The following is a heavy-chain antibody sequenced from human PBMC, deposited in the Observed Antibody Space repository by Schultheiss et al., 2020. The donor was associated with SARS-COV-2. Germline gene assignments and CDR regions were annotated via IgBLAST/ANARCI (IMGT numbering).Heavy chain of an antibody. J-gene: IGHJ4*02. CDR3: ARDFRPFSSSGGSCYFDY. Sequence: ASVKVSCKASGYTFTSYGISWVRQAPGQGLEWMGWISAYIGNTNYAQKFQGRVTMTRDTSISTAYMELSRLRSDDTAVYYCARDFRPFSSSGGSCYFDYWGQGTLVTVSS. CDR1: GYTFTSYG. V-gene: IGHV1-18*04. D-gene: IGHD2-15*01. CDR2: ISAYIGNT.